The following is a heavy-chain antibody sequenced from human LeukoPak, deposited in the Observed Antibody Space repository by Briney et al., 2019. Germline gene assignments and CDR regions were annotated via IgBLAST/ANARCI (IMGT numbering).Heavy chain of an antibody. CDR3: ARARSDSSGYYYGDAFDI. V-gene: IGHV4-30-2*01. CDR1: GGSISSGGYC. CDR2: IYHSGST. Sequence: SETLSLTCAVSGGSISSGGYCGSWIRQPPGKGVEWIGYIYHSGSTYYNPSLKSRVTISVDRSRNQFSLKLSSVTAADTAVYYCARARSDSSGYYYGDAFDIWGQGTMVTVSS. J-gene: IGHJ3*02. D-gene: IGHD3-22*01.